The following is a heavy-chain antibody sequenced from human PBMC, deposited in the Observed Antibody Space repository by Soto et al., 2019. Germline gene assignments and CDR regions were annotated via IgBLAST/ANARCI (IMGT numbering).Heavy chain of an antibody. CDR3: ARRHGLDIAAYY. D-gene: IGHD3-10*01. CDR2: INYSGST. Sequence: PSETLSLTRTVLGGTIRNYYGSCIRKPPGKGLEWIGYINYSGSTNYNPSLKSRVTISVDTSKNQFSLKLSSVTAADTAVYFCARRHGLDIAAYYWGQGILVTVS. J-gene: IGHJ4*02. V-gene: IGHV4-59*08. CDR1: GGTIRNYY.